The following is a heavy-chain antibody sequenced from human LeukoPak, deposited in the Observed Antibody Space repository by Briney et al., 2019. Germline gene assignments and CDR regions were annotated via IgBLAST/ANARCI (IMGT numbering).Heavy chain of an antibody. J-gene: IGHJ4*02. D-gene: IGHD1-7*01. Sequence: GGSLRLSCAASGFTFSSYGMHWVRQAPGKGLEWVAFIRYDGSNKYYADSVKGRFTISRDNSKNTLYLQMNSLRAEDTAVYYCAKDREGYNWNYGFDYWGRGTLVTVSS. CDR2: IRYDGSNK. CDR1: GFTFSSYG. CDR3: AKDREGYNWNYGFDY. V-gene: IGHV3-30*02.